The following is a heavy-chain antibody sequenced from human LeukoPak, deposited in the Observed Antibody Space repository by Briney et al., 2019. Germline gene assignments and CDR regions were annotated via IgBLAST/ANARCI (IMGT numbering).Heavy chain of an antibody. CDR3: ARGLTCGWVRGGVCQGPNYYMDV. D-gene: IGHD2-8*02. V-gene: IGHV4-34*01. J-gene: IGHJ6*03. CDR1: GGSFSGYY. CDR2: INHNGST. Sequence: SETLSLTCAVYGGSFSGYYWSWIRQPPGKGLEWIGEINHNGSTNYNPSLKSRVTISVDTSKNQFSLKLSSVTAADTAVYYCARGLTCGWVRGGVCQGPNYYMDVWGKGTTVTVSS.